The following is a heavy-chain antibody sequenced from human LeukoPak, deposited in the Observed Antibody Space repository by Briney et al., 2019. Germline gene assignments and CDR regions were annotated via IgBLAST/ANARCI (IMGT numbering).Heavy chain of an antibody. V-gene: IGHV1-18*01. CDR3: ARDAPQWRNTLDF. CDR1: GYTFTSCG. D-gene: IGHD6-19*01. CDR2: VSAYNGNT. J-gene: IGHJ3*01. Sequence: ASVKVSCKASGYTFTSCGICWVRQAPGQGPEWMGWVSAYNGNTNYAQKFRGRVTMTTDTSTNTAYMELRSLRYDDTAVYYCARDAPQWRNTLDFWGQGTMITVS.